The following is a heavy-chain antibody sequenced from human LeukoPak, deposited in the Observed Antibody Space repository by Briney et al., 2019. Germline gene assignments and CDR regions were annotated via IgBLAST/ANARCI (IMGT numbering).Heavy chain of an antibody. V-gene: IGHV3-30*02. CDR2: IRYDGSNK. CDR3: ASIAVAGTKNWFDP. J-gene: IGHJ5*02. CDR1: GFTFSSYV. D-gene: IGHD6-19*01. Sequence: GGSLRLSCAASGFTFSSYVMHWVRQAPGKGLEWVAFIRYDGSNKYYADSVKGRFTISRDNSKNTLYLQMNSLRAEDTAVYYCASIAVAGTKNWFDPWGQGTLVTVSS.